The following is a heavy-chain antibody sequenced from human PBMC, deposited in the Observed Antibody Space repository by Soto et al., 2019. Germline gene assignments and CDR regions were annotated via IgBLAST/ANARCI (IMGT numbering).Heavy chain of an antibody. Sequence: GESLKISCKGSGYSFTSYWIGWVRQMPGKGLEWMGIIYPGDSDTRYSPSFQGQVTISADKSISTAYLQWSSLKASDTAMYYCARISSNNLYYYYGMDVWGQGTTVTVYS. V-gene: IGHV5-51*01. CDR1: GYSFTSYW. J-gene: IGHJ6*02. D-gene: IGHD2-2*01. CDR2: IYPGDSDT. CDR3: ARISSNNLYYYYGMDV.